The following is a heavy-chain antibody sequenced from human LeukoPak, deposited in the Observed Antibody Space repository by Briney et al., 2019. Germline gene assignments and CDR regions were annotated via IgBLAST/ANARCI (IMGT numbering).Heavy chain of an antibody. J-gene: IGHJ4*02. Sequence: PGGSLRLSCTASGFTFSSYWMNWVRQAPGKGLEWVANIKQDGSEKYYVDSVKGRFTISRDNAKKSLYLQMNSLRAEDTAVYYCARAGYYYDSSGYYYDYWGQGTLVTVSS. CDR2: IKQDGSEK. CDR1: GFTFSSYW. CDR3: ARAGYYYDSSGYYYDY. V-gene: IGHV3-7*05. D-gene: IGHD3-22*01.